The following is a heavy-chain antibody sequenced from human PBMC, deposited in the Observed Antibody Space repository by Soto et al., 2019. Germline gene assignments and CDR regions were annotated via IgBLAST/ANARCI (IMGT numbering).Heavy chain of an antibody. CDR2: IIPIFGTA. Sequence: SVKVSCKASGGTFSSYSISWVRQAPGQGLEWMGGIIPIFGTANYAQKFQGRVTITADESTSTAYMELSSLRSEDTAVYYCVLGYYYDSSGYYYYGMDVWGQGTTVTVSS. CDR3: VLGYYYDSSGYYYYGMDV. D-gene: IGHD3-22*01. J-gene: IGHJ6*02. V-gene: IGHV1-69*13. CDR1: GGTFSSYS.